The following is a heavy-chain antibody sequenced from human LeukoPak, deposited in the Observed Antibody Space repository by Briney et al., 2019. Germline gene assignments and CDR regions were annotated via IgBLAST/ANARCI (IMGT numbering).Heavy chain of an antibody. CDR3: ARRSYRGFDS. CDR2: ISNSGTT. Sequence: SETLSLTCTISGGSISNYYWSWLRQPPGKGLEWIGYISNSGTTDYAPSLMSRVTISVDTSKNQFSLKLNSLTASDTAVYYCARRSYRGFDSWGQGTLVTVSS. D-gene: IGHD2-21*01. CDR1: GGSISNYY. J-gene: IGHJ4*02. V-gene: IGHV4-59*08.